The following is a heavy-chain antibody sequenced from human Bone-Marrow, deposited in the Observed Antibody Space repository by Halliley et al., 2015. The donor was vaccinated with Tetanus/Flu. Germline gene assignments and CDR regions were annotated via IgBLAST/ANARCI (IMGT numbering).Heavy chain of an antibody. CDR2: ISFDGTNI. CDR3: VRENDKGNGMDV. CDR1: GFSFSVNA. J-gene: IGHJ6*02. V-gene: IGHV3-30-3*01. Sequence: SLRLSCAASGFSFSVNAMHWMRRAPGKGLEWVALISFDGTNIDYADSVKGRFSISRDNSKDTLYLEMNSLRPEDTAIYYCVRENDKGNGMDVWGQGTTVTVSS. D-gene: IGHD3-22*01.